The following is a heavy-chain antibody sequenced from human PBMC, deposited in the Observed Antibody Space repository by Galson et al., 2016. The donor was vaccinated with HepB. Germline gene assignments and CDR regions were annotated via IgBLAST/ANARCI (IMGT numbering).Heavy chain of an antibody. CDR2: ISSNGGST. J-gene: IGHJ4*02. D-gene: IGHD3-10*01. Sequence: SLRLSCAASGFTFSSYAMHWVRQAPGKGLEYVSAISSNGGSTYYADSVKGRFTISRDNSKNTLYLQMSSLRAEDTAVYYCVKHMVRGVIYPHTDYWGQGTLVTVSS. V-gene: IGHV3-64D*06. CDR3: VKHMVRGVIYPHTDY. CDR1: GFTFSSYA.